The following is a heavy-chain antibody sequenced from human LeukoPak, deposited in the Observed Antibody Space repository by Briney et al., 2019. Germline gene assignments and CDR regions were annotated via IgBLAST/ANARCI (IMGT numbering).Heavy chain of an antibody. V-gene: IGHV3-20*04. CDR3: ARGSFHYYPSF. CDR1: GFTFDDYG. CDR2: INWNGGST. J-gene: IGHJ4*02. D-gene: IGHD3-10*01. Sequence: PGGSLRLSCAASGFTFDDYGMSWVRQAPGKGLEWVSGINWNGGSTGYADSVKGRFTISRDNAKNSLFLQMSSLRVDDTAVYYCARGSFHYYPSFWGQGTLVTVSS.